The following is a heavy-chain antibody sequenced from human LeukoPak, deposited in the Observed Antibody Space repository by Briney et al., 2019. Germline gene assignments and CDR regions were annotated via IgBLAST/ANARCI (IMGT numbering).Heavy chain of an antibody. V-gene: IGHV3-23*01. CDR2: ISGSGGST. Sequence: GGPLRLSCAASGFTFNSYAMSWVRQAPGKGLEWVSPISGSGGSTYYADSVKGRFTISRDNSKNTLYLQMNSLRAEDTAVYYCAKGGTHWPTGYYYMDVWGKGTTVTVSS. J-gene: IGHJ6*03. CDR1: GFTFNSYA. CDR3: AKGGTHWPTGYYYMDV. D-gene: IGHD1-1*01.